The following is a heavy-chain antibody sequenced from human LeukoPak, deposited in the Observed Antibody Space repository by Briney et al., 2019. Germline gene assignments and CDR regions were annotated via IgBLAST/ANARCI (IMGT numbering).Heavy chain of an antibody. V-gene: IGHV4-39*01. CDR1: GGSISSSSYY. CDR3: ARRLRYCSSTSCYLDY. D-gene: IGHD2-2*01. CDR2: IYYSGST. J-gene: IGHJ4*02. Sequence: SETLSLTCTVSGGSISSSSYYWGWIRQPPGKGLEWNGSIYYSGSTYYNPSLKSRVTISVDTSKNQFSLKLSSVTAADTAVYYCARRLRYCSSTSCYLDYWGQGTLVTVSS.